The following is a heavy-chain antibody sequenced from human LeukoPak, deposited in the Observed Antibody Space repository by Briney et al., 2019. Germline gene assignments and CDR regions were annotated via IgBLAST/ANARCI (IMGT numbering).Heavy chain of an antibody. V-gene: IGHV1-2*02. D-gene: IGHD1-26*01. J-gene: IGHJ4*02. CDR2: SNPNSGGT. CDR1: GYTFTVYY. Sequence: GASVKVSCTASGYTFTVYYMHWVRQAPGQGLEWMGWSNPNSGGTNYAQKIQGRVTMTRDTSISTAYMELSRLRSDDTAVYYCASLALPVGAPRSFFDYWGQGTLVTVSS. CDR3: ASLALPVGAPRSFFDY.